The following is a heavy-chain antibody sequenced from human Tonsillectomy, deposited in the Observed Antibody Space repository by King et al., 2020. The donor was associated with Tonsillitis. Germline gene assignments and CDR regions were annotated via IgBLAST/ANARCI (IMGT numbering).Heavy chain of an antibody. J-gene: IGHJ2*01. CDR3: AGVYCSSTICYWYFDV. V-gene: IGHV5-51*01. Sequence: QLVQSGAEVKKPGESLKISCKGSGYSFTSYWIGWVRQMPGKGLEWMGIIYPDDSDTRYSPSFQGQFTISADKSISTAYLQWSGRKASDTAMYYCAGVYCSSTICYWYFDVWGRGTLVTVSS. D-gene: IGHD2-2*01. CDR2: IYPDDSDT. CDR1: GYSFTSYW.